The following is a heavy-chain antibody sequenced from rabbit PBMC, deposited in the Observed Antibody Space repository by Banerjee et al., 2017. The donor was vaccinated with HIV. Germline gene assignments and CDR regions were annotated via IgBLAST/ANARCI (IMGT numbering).Heavy chain of an antibody. Sequence: QEQLVESGGGLVQPEGSLTLTCTASGFTLSSYWMCWVRQAPGKGLEWIGCIGTSSGSTYYASWAKGRFTISKTSSTTVTLQMTSLTAADTATYFCARELMHRVSMWGPGTLVTVS. V-gene: IGHV1S45*01. CDR1: GFTLSSYW. CDR3: ARELMHRVSM. J-gene: IGHJ4*01. D-gene: IGHD1-1*01. CDR2: IGTSSGST.